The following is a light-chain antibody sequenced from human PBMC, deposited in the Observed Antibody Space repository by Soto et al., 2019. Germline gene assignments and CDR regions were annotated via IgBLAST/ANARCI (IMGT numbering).Light chain of an antibody. J-gene: IGKJ1*01. V-gene: IGKV3-11*01. CDR3: QQRSDWPWT. Sequence: EIVMTQSPTNLSVSPGERANLSWRASQSVSSNLAWYQQKSGQAPRLLMYEASTRATGIPARFSGGGSGTDFTLTISSLEPEDFAVYYCQQRSDWPWTFGQGTKVDIK. CDR1: QSVSSN. CDR2: EAS.